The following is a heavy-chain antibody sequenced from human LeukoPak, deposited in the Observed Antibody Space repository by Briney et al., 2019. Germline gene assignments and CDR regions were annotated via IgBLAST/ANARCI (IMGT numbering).Heavy chain of an antibody. CDR2: ISSSGNTI. CDR1: GFTFSSYE. V-gene: IGHV3-48*03. Sequence: PGGSVRLSCAASGFTFSSYEMNWVRQAPGKGLEWVSSISSSGNTIYYADSVKGRFTVSRDSAKNSVYLQMNSLRAEDTAVYYCGSGVIFYDSSGRNYWGQGTLVTVSS. CDR3: GSGVIFYDSSGRNY. J-gene: IGHJ4*02. D-gene: IGHD3-22*01.